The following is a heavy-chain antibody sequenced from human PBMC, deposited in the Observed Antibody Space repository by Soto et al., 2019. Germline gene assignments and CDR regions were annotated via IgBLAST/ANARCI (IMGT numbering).Heavy chain of an antibody. V-gene: IGHV3-53*01. CDR2: MHSGGTT. J-gene: IGHJ6*02. CDR1: GFTVSDNY. CDR3: ARDRTGNYGMDV. Sequence: EVQLVQSGGGLIQPGGSLRLSCAASGFTVSDNYMTWVRQAPGKGLEWVSLMHSGGTTYYADSVKGRFTISRDNSKNTLDLQMNSLRAEDTAVYYCARDRTGNYGMDVWGQGTTVTVSS.